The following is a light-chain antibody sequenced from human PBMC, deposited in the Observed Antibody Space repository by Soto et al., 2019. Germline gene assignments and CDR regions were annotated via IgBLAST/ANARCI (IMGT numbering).Light chain of an antibody. J-gene: IGLJ1*01. CDR3: SSYTRSTTLTV. Sequence: QSALTQPASVSGSPGQSITISCTGTSSDVGGYNYVSWYQQHPGKAPKLIIYEVRNRPSGVSHRFSGSKSANTASLTISGLQPEDEADYYCSSYTRSTTLTVFGTGTQLTVL. CDR2: EVR. V-gene: IGLV2-14*01. CDR1: SSDVGGYNY.